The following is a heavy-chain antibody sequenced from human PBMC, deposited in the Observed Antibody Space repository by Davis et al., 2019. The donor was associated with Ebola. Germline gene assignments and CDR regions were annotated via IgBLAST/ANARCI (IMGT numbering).Heavy chain of an antibody. J-gene: IGHJ6*03. D-gene: IGHD4-23*01. CDR1: EFIFTSYA. V-gene: IGHV3-23*01. Sequence: GESLKISCAASEFIFTSYAMSWVRQAPGKGLEWVSAISGSGGSTHYADSVKGRFTISRDTSKKTLYLQMNSLRAEDTAVYYCAKGGYGGNSYYYYYMDVWGKGTTVTVSS. CDR2: ISGSGGST. CDR3: AKGGYGGNSYYYYYMDV.